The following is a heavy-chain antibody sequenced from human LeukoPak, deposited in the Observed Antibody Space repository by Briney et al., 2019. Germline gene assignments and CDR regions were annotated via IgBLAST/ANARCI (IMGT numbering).Heavy chain of an antibody. CDR2: IKSKTDGGTT. J-gene: IGHJ4*02. V-gene: IGHV3-15*01. CDR1: GFTFSNAW. CDR3: TTPSFGSGRSDY. D-gene: IGHD3-10*01. Sequence: GGSLRLSCAASGFTFSNAWMTWVRQAPGKGLEWVGRIKSKTDGGTTDYAAPVKGRFIISRDDSENTLYPQMNSLKTDDTAVYYCTTPSFGSGRSDYWGQGTLVTVSS.